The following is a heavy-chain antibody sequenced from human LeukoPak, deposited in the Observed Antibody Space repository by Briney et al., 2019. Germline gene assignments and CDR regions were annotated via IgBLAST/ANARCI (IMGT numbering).Heavy chain of an antibody. V-gene: IGHV4-39*07. D-gene: IGHD3-10*01. CDR1: GGSLNSTRYY. CDR3: ARVNSGSSFDY. Sequence: SETLSLTCTVSGGSLNSTRYYWAWIRQPPGKGLEWIGSIFYSGSTYNTPSLKSRVTISVYTSKNQFSLKLSSVTAADTAVYYCARVNSGSSFDYWGQGTLATVSS. CDR2: IFYSGST. J-gene: IGHJ4*02.